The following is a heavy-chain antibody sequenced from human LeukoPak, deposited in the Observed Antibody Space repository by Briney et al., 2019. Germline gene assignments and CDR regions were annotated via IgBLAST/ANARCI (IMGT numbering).Heavy chain of an antibody. CDR2: VSSSSTYI. V-gene: IGHV3-21*01. J-gene: IGHJ4*02. CDR3: AREGIDYYDTTGYHY. Sequence: GGSLRLSCVASGFPFNAYNMIWVRQAPGKGLEWVSSVSSSSTYIYYADSVKGRFIISRDNAKDSLFLQMNGLRAEDTAVYYCAREGIDYYDTTGYHYWGQGTLVSVSS. D-gene: IGHD3-22*01. CDR1: GFPFNAYN.